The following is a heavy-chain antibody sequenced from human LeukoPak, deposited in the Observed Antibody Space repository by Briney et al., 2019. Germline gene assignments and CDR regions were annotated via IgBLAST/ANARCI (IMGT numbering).Heavy chain of an antibody. V-gene: IGHV3-23*01. J-gene: IGHJ4*02. CDR3: AKDLRVVVV. CDR2: ISVSGDST. D-gene: IGHD3-22*01. Sequence: PGGSLRLACAASRFSFSSYAMNWVRQAPGEGLEWVSAISVSGDSTYYADSVKGRFTISRDNSKNTLYLQMNSLRAEDTAVYYCAKDLRVVVVWGQGTLVTVSS. CDR1: RFSFSSYA.